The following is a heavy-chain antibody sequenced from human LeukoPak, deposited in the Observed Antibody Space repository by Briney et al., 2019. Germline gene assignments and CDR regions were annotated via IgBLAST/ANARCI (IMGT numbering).Heavy chain of an antibody. D-gene: IGHD3-3*01. CDR2: ISSSGSTI. Sequence: GGSLRLSCAASGFTFSDYYMSWIPHAPGKGLEWVSYISSSGSTIYYADSVKGRFTISRDNAKNSLYLQMNSLRAEDTAVYYCARDGPTYDFWSGYYLPMRAFDIWGQGTMVTVSS. V-gene: IGHV3-11*01. J-gene: IGHJ3*02. CDR1: GFTFSDYY. CDR3: ARDGPTYDFWSGYYLPMRAFDI.